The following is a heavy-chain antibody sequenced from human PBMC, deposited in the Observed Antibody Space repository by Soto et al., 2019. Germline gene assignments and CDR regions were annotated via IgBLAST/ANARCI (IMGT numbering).Heavy chain of an antibody. CDR1: GGTFDAHT. J-gene: IGHJ6*02. V-gene: IGHV1-69*01. Sequence: QVQLVQSGAEVRKPGSSVRVSCKASGGTFDAHTITWMRQAPGQGLEWMGGIIPLFGTANYAQKFQGRVTITADESTTTAHMELSSLRSEDTAVYFCARLGTKAMDVWGQGTTVTISS. CDR2: IIPLFGTA. CDR3: ARLGTKAMDV. D-gene: IGHD2-2*01.